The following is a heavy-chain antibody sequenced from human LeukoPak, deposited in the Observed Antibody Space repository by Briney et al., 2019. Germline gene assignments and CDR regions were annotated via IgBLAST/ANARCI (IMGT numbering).Heavy chain of an antibody. CDR3: ARVLGDIVVVPAADAFDI. CDR1: GGSISSYY. CDR2: THYNGRN. Sequence: SETLSLTCTVSGGSISSYYWSWIRQPPGKGLEWIGYTHYNGRNNYNPSIKSRVTMSVDTSKNQFSLRLSSVTAADTAVYYCARVLGDIVVVPAADAFDIWGQGTMVTVSS. D-gene: IGHD2-2*01. J-gene: IGHJ3*02. V-gene: IGHV4-59*01.